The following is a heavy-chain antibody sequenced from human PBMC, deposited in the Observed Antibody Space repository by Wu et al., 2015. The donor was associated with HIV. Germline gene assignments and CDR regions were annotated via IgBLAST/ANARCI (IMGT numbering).Heavy chain of an antibody. CDR2: INPNSGGT. D-gene: IGHD2-8*01. CDR1: GYNFITYY. Sequence: QVQLVQSEAEVQKPGASVKVSCKASGYNFITYYIHWVRQAPGQGLEWMGCINPNSGGTNYAQRFQDKVSMTRDTSISTAYMELRRLISDDTAIYFCLTALDGVAYWGQGTLVTVSS. J-gene: IGHJ4*02. CDR3: LTALDGVAY. V-gene: IGHV1-2*02.